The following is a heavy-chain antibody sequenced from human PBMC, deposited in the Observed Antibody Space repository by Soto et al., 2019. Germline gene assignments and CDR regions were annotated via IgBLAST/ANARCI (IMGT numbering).Heavy chain of an antibody. CDR3: ARLLIYDILTCYYGQPKTVNWFDP. V-gene: IGHV4-39*01. J-gene: IGHJ5*02. D-gene: IGHD3-9*01. CDR2: IYYSGST. Sequence: SETLSLTCSVSGDSINSDKYYWGWIRQPPGKGLERIGSIYYSGSTYYNPSLKSRVTISVDTSKNQFSLKLSSVTAADTAVYYCARLLIYDILTCYYGQPKTVNWFDPWGQGTLVTVSS. CDR1: GDSINSDKYY.